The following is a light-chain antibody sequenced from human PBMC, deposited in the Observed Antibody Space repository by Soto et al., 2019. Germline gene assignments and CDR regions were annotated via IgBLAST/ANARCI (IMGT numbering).Light chain of an antibody. CDR2: EVS. V-gene: IGLV2-14*03. J-gene: IGLJ1*01. CDR1: SSDVGAYDF. CDR3: SSCTSSSTRV. Sequence: QSVLTQPASVSGSPGQSITISCTGTSSDVGAYDFVSWYQQHPDKAPKLMIYEVSNRPSGVSNRFSGSKSVNTATLTISGLQAEDEADYYCSSCTSSSTRVFATGTKVTV.